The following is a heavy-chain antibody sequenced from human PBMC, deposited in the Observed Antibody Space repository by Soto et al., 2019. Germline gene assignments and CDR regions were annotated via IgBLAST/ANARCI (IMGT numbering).Heavy chain of an antibody. CDR3: AKEGGLSGSYYISSSYYFDY. V-gene: IGHV3-30-3*01. Sequence: QPGGSLRLSCTASGFTFSSYAIHWVRQAPGKGLEWVAVISYDGSHKYYADAVKGRFTISRGNSKNTLYLQMTSLRAEDTAVYYCAKEGGLSGSYYISSSYYFDYWGQGTLVTVSS. CDR1: GFTFSSYA. CDR2: ISYDGSHK. D-gene: IGHD1-26*01. J-gene: IGHJ4*02.